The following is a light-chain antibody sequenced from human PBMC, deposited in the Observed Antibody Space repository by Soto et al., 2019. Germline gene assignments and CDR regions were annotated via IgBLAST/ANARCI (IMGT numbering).Light chain of an antibody. J-gene: IGKJ1*01. CDR2: AAS. Sequence: EIVLTQSPGTLSLSPRDRATLSCRASQSVSNNYVAWYQHRPGQAPRLLIYAASSRAPGIPDRFSGSGSGTDFTLTISRLEPEDLAVYSCQQYAASLRTFGQGTQVEV. CDR1: QSVSNNY. CDR3: QQYAASLRT. V-gene: IGKV3-20*01.